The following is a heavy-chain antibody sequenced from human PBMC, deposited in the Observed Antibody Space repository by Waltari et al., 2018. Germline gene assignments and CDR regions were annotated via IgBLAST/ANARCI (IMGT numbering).Heavy chain of an antibody. CDR1: GGTFSSYA. V-gene: IGHV1-69*12. J-gene: IGHJ5*02. CDR3: ASFRIVVVPAAMENWFDP. CDR2: IIPIFGTA. D-gene: IGHD2-2*01. Sequence: QVQLVQSGAEVKKPGSSVKVSCKASGGTFSSYALRWVRQDPGQGLELMGGIIPIFGTANYAQKFQGRVTITADESTSTAYMELSSLRSEDTAVYYCASFRIVVVPAAMENWFDPWGQGTLVTVSS.